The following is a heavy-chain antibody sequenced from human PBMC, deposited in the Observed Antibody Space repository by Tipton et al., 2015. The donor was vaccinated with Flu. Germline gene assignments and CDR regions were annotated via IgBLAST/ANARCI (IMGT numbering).Heavy chain of an antibody. Sequence: LSLTCATSGFTFTTYALRWVRQAPGKGLEWVAVVSFDGHNTHYADSATGRFTVSRDNSKKTVFLQLNSLRLEDTAVYFCARDQWGSGSHYALDFWGQGTLVTVSS. CDR3: ARDQWGSGSHYALDF. D-gene: IGHD3-10*01. CDR2: VSFDGHNT. J-gene: IGHJ4*02. V-gene: IGHV3-30-3*01. CDR1: GFTFTTYA.